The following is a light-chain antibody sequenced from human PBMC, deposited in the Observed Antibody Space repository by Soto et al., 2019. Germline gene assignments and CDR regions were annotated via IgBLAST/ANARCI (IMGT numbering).Light chain of an antibody. CDR3: CSYAGSYTYV. CDR1: SSDVGGYNH. J-gene: IGLJ1*01. Sequence: QSVLTQPRSVSGSPGQSVTVSCTGTSSDVGGYNHVSWYQQHPGKAPKFMVYDVDKRPSGVPDRFSGSKSGNTASLTISGLQAEDEADYYCCSYAGSYTYVFGTGTKLTVL. V-gene: IGLV2-11*01. CDR2: DVD.